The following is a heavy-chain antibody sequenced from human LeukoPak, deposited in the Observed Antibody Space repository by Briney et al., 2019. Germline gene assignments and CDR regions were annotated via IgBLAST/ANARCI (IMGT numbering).Heavy chain of an antibody. D-gene: IGHD2-2*01. V-gene: IGHV1-2*02. J-gene: IGHJ4*02. CDR3: ARATPNQLLAYDY. Sequence: ASVKVSCKASGGTFSSYAISWVRQAPGQGLEWMGWINPNSGGTDYAQKFQGRVTMTRDTSISTAYMELSRLRSDDTAVYYCARATPNQLLAYDYWGQGTLVTVSS. CDR2: INPNSGGT. CDR1: GGTFSSYA.